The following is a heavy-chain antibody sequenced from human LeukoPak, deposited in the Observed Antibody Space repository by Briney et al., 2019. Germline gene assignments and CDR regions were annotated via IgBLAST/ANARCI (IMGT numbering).Heavy chain of an antibody. J-gene: IGHJ4*02. CDR2: ISGSGGST. Sequence: PGGSLRLSCAASGFTFSIYALSWVRQAPGKGLEWVSAISGSGGSTYYADSVKGRFTISRDNSKNTLYLQMNSLRAEDTAVYYCATLLGGVIVLSGYFDYWGQGTLVTVSS. CDR3: ATLLGGVIVLSGYFDY. D-gene: IGHD3-16*02. CDR1: GFTFSIYA. V-gene: IGHV3-23*01.